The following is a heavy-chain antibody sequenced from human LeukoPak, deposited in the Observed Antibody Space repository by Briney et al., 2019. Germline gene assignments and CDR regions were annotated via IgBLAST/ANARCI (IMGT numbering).Heavy chain of an antibody. CDR3: AGDSVGYDS. D-gene: IGHD1-26*01. Sequence: SETLSLTCTVSGDSMRNYYWNWIRQSPDKGLEWFGLINYGGNTYYNPSLLSRITMSVDTSKKQFSLNLRSVTTADTAVYYCAGDSVGYDSWGQGTLVTVSS. CDR2: INYGGNT. J-gene: IGHJ4*02. CDR1: GDSMRNYY. V-gene: IGHV4-59*01.